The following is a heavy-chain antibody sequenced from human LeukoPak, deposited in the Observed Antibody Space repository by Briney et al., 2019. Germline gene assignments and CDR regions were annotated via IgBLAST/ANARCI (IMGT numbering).Heavy chain of an antibody. CDR1: GFTFSSYG. V-gene: IGHV3-33*01. J-gene: IGHJ3*02. Sequence: PGGSLRLSCAASGFTFSSYGMHWVRQAPGKGLEWVAVIWYDGSNKYYADSVKGRFTISRDNSKNTLYLQMNSLRAEDTAVYYCARDSKGGDAFDIWGQGTMVTVSS. D-gene: IGHD3-16*01. CDR2: IWYDGSNK. CDR3: ARDSKGGDAFDI.